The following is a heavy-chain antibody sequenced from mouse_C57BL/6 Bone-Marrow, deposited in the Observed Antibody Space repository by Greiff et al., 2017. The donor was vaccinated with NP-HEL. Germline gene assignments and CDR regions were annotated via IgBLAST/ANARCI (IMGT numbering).Heavy chain of an antibody. V-gene: IGHV1-82*01. Sequence: VKLVESGPELVKPGASVKISCKASGYAFSSSWMNWVKQRPGKGLEWIGRIYPGDGDTNYNGKFKGKATLTADKSSSTAYMQLSSLTSEDSAVYFCASPTVVYYYAMDYWGQGTSVTVSS. CDR2: IYPGDGDT. J-gene: IGHJ4*01. CDR1: GYAFSSSW. CDR3: ASPTVVYYYAMDY. D-gene: IGHD1-1*01.